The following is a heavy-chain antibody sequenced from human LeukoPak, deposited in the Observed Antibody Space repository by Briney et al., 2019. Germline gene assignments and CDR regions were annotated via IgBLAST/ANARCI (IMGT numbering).Heavy chain of an antibody. D-gene: IGHD3-22*01. V-gene: IGHV3-30-3*02. J-gene: IGHJ4*02. CDR3: AKREYDSSAYPMYPIDY. CDR2: ISYDGSNK. Sequence: GGSLRLSCAASGFTFSSYGMHWVRQAPGKGLEWVAVISYDGSNKYYPDPVKGRFTISRDNSKNTLYLQMNSLRAEDTAVYYCAKREYDSSAYPMYPIDYWGQGTLVTVSA. CDR1: GFTFSSYG.